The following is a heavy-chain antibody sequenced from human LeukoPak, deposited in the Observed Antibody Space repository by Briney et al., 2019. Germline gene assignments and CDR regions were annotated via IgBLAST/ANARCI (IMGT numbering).Heavy chain of an antibody. CDR2: ISGSGDST. D-gene: IGHD2-21*02. CDR3: ARGNIDTLGRGDSGDY. CDR1: GFTFSSYA. Sequence: ESGGSLRLSCAASGFTFSSYAMTWVRQAPGQGLEWVSVISGSGDSTYYEDSVKGRFTISRDNSRDTLYLQMNSLRSEDTAVYYCARGNIDTLGRGDSGDYWGQGTLVTVSS. V-gene: IGHV3-23*01. J-gene: IGHJ4*02.